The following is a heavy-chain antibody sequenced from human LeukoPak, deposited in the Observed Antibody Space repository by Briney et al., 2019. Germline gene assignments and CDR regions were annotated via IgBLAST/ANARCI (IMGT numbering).Heavy chain of an antibody. CDR2: IYYSGST. Sequence: SEALSLTCTVSGGSISSYYWSWIRQPPGKGLEWIGYIYYSGSTNYNPSLKSRVTISVDTSKNQFSLKLSSVTAADTAVCYCAREKPSSSWYSDFDYWGQGTLVTVSS. J-gene: IGHJ4*02. CDR1: GGSISSYY. V-gene: IGHV4-59*01. D-gene: IGHD6-13*01. CDR3: AREKPSSSWYSDFDY.